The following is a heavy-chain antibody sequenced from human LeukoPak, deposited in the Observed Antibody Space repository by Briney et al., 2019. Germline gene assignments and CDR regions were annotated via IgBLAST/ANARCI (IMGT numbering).Heavy chain of an antibody. CDR3: ARDLGGRLYGSSHYMDV. Sequence: SVKVSCKASGYTFTSYGISWVRQAPGQGLEWMGGIIPIFGTANYAQKFQGRVTITADESTSTAYMELSGLRSEDTAVYYCARDLGGRLYGSSHYMDVWGKGTTVTISS. D-gene: IGHD3-10*01. V-gene: IGHV1-69*13. CDR1: GYTFTSYG. CDR2: IIPIFGTA. J-gene: IGHJ6*03.